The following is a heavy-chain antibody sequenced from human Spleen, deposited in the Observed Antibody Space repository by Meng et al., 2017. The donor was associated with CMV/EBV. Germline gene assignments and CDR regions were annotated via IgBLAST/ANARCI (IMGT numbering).Heavy chain of an antibody. V-gene: IGHV3-23*01. J-gene: IGHJ4*02. CDR3: ATWVYYDSSGYIGGYFDH. CDR1: GFSFSSYG. Sequence: GESLKISCAASGFSFSSYGMSWVRQAPGKGLEWVSGISASGGSTYNADSVKGRFTISRDSSKNTLYLQMNSLRAEDTAMYYCATWVYYDSSGYIGGYFDHWGQGTLVTVSS. D-gene: IGHD3-22*01. CDR2: ISASGGST.